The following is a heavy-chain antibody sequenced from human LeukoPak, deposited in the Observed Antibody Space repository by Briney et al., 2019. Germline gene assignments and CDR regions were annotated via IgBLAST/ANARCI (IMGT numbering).Heavy chain of an antibody. J-gene: IGHJ4*02. CDR3: ARNENSGWGYFDY. Sequence: GGSLRLSCAASRFTFNSYAMSWVRQAPGKGLEWVSVIGGSNGIAFYVGSVKGRFTISRDNSKDTLYLQMNSLRAEDTAVYYCARNENSGWGYFDYWGQGTLVTVSS. CDR1: RFTFNSYA. V-gene: IGHV3-23*01. CDR2: IGGSNGIA. D-gene: IGHD5-12*01.